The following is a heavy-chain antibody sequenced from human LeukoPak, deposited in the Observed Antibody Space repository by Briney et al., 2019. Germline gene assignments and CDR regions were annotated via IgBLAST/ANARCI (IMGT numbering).Heavy chain of an antibody. D-gene: IGHD3-10*01. Sequence: SQTLSLTCAVSGGSISSGGYSWSWIRQPPGKGLEWIGYIYHSGSTYYNPSLKSRVTISVDRSKNQFSLKLSSVTAADTAVYYCARGLTPGSGSYYKALNWFDPWGQGTLVTVSS. CDR3: ARGLTPGSGSYYKALNWFDP. J-gene: IGHJ5*02. CDR2: IYHSGST. CDR1: GGSISSGGYS. V-gene: IGHV4-30-2*01.